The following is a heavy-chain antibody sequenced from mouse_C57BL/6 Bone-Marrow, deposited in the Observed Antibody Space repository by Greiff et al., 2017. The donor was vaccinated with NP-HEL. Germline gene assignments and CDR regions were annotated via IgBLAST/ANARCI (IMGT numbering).Heavy chain of an antibody. CDR2: IDPSDSYT. J-gene: IGHJ1*03. CDR1: GYTFTSYW. V-gene: IGHV1-50*01. D-gene: IGHD4-1*02. Sequence: QVQLQQPGAELVKPGASVKLSCKASGYTFTSYWMQWVKQRPGQGLEWIGEIDPSDSYTNYNQKFKGKATLTVDTSSSTAYMQRSSLTSEDSAVYYCASPTGTDWYFDVWGTGTTVTVSS. CDR3: ASPTGTDWYFDV.